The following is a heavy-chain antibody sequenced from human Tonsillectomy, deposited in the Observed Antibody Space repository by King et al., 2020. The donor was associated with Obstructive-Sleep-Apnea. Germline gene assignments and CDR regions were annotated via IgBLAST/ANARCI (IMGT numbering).Heavy chain of an antibody. D-gene: IGHD2-15*01. J-gene: IGHJ4*02. CDR2: ISGAGASS. Sequence: VQLVESGGDLVQTGGSLRLSCAASGFTFSTYAMGWVRQAPGKGLEWVSLISGAGASSYYAPSVKGRFTTSRDNSRNTLYLQMNGLRAEDTALYYCAKGRPDCSGGRCYSLVGFDYWGQGTLVTVSS. CDR3: AKGRPDCSGGRCYSLVGFDY. CDR1: GFTFSTYA. V-gene: IGHV3-23*04.